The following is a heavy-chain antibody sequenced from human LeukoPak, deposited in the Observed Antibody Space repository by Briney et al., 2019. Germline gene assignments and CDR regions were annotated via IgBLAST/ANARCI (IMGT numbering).Heavy chain of an antibody. CDR1: GFTFFTYS. Sequence: GGSLRLSCAASGFTFFTYSMHWVRQAPGKGLEWVAVISYDGSNKYYTDSVKGRFTISRDNSKNTLYLQMNSLRAEDTAVYYCARAPPSINGADEYFQHWGQGTLVTVSS. CDR2: ISYDGSNK. D-gene: IGHD2-8*01. V-gene: IGHV3-30*04. CDR3: ARAPPSINGADEYFQH. J-gene: IGHJ1*01.